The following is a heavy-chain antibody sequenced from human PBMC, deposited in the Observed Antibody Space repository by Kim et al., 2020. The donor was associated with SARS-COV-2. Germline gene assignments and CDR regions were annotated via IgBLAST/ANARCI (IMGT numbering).Heavy chain of an antibody. D-gene: IGHD1-26*01. J-gene: IGHJ4*02. CDR2: EK. V-gene: IGHV3-7*03. CDR3: AKDAGDAYYYS. Sequence: EKYYVGSLKGRFTISRDNAKNSLYLQMNSLRVEDTAVYYCAKDAGDAYYYSWGLGTLVTVSS.